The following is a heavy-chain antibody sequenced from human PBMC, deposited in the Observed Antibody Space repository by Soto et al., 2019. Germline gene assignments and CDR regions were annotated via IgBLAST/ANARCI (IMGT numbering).Heavy chain of an antibody. CDR1: GYTFTSYG. CDR2: ISAYNGNT. CDR3: ARDSPAAACTFGRYVMAV. Sequence: ASVKVSCKASGYTFTSYGISWVRQAPGQGLEWMGWISAYNGNTNYAQKLQGRVTMTTDTSTSTAYMELRSLRSDDTAVYYCARDSPAAACTFGRYVMAVWGQGTTVTVSS. V-gene: IGHV1-18*01. J-gene: IGHJ6*02. D-gene: IGHD6-13*01.